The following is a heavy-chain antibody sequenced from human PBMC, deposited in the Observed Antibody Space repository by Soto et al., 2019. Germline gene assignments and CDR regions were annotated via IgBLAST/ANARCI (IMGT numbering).Heavy chain of an antibody. Sequence: QVQLVQSGAEVKKPGASVKVSCKASGYTFTSYDINWVRQATGQGLEWMGWMNPNSGYTGYAHKFKGRVTMTRNTSICTAYMELSSLRSEDTAVYYCARVTSVTTRPYGMDVWGQGTRVTVSS. CDR2: MNPNSGYT. CDR1: GYTFTSYD. J-gene: IGHJ6*02. V-gene: IGHV1-8*01. D-gene: IGHD4-4*01. CDR3: ARVTSVTTRPYGMDV.